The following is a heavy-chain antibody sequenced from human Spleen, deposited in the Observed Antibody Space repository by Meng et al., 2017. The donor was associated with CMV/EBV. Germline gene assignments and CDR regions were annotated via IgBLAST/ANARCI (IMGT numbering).Heavy chain of an antibody. V-gene: IGHV3-30-3*01. Sequence: GESLKISCAASGFIFSSYAMHWVRQAPGKGLEWVAVISYDGSNKYYEDSVKGRFTISRDNSKNKLYLQMNSLRAEDTAVYYCAREWGYCSSTSCTGAFDIWGQGTMVTVSS. J-gene: IGHJ3*02. CDR2: ISYDGSNK. D-gene: IGHD2-2*01. CDR1: GFIFSSYA. CDR3: AREWGYCSSTSCTGAFDI.